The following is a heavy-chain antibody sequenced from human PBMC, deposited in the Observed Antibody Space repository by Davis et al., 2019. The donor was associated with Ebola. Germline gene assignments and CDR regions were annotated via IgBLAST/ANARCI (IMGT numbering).Heavy chain of an antibody. CDR2: ISSSSSYI. D-gene: IGHD2-2*01. J-gene: IGHJ6*02. V-gene: IGHV3-21*01. CDR3: ARDSSIVVVPAAMGYYYGMDV. CDR1: GFTFSSYS. Sequence: GESLKISCAASGFTFSSYSMNWVRQAPGKGLEWVSSISSSSSYIYYADSVKGRFTISRDNAKNSLYLQMNSLRAEDTAVYYCARDSSIVVVPAAMGYYYGMDVWGQGTTVTVSS.